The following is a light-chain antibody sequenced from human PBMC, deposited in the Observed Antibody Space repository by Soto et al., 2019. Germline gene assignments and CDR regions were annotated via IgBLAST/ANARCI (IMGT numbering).Light chain of an antibody. CDR3: QQSYTTPLT. V-gene: IGKV1-39*01. CDR1: QSIINY. J-gene: IGKJ4*01. CDR2: AAS. Sequence: DIQMTQSPSSLSASGVDRVTFTFRASQSIINYLNWYQQKPGKAPKLLIYAASSLHSGVPSRFSGSGSGTDFTLTISSLQPEDFATYYCQQSYTTPLTFGGGTKVDIK.